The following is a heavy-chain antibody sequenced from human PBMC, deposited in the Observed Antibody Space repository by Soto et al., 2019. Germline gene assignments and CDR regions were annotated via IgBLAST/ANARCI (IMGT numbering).Heavy chain of an antibody. D-gene: IGHD5-12*01. CDR2: ISGSGGST. Sequence: VQLLESGGGLVQPGGSLRLSCAASGFTFSSYAMSWVRQAPGKGLEWVSAISGSGGSTYYADSVKGRFTISRDNSENTLYLQMNSLRAEDTAVYYCAKDLCGYSGYDYSDYWGQGTLVTVSS. CDR1: GFTFSSYA. V-gene: IGHV3-23*01. J-gene: IGHJ4*02. CDR3: AKDLCGYSGYDYSDY.